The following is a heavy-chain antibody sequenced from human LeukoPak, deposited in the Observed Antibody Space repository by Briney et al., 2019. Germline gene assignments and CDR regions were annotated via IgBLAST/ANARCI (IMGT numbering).Heavy chain of an antibody. CDR1: GGSISSGSYY. CDR3: ARGTNTYYDILTRYTLPGNAFDI. CDR2: IYTSGST. Sequence: SETLSLTCADSGGSISSGSYYWSWIRQPAGKGLERIGRIYTSGSTNYNPSLKSRVTISVDTSKNQFSLKLSSVTAADTAVYYCARGTNTYYDILTRYTLPGNAFDIWGQGTMVTVSS. J-gene: IGHJ3*02. D-gene: IGHD3-9*01. V-gene: IGHV4-61*02.